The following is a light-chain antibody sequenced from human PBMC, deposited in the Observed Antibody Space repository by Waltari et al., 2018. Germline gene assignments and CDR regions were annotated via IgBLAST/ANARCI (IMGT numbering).Light chain of an antibody. CDR2: DDS. Sequence: YVLTQPPSVSVAPGQTARLTCGGYNIGGKSVHWYQQKPGQAPVLVVYDDSARPSGIPERFSGSNSGNMATLTITRVEAGDEADYYCQVWHHTNDQEGVFGGGTTLTV. CDR1: NIGGKS. J-gene: IGLJ3*02. CDR3: QVWHHTNDQEGV. V-gene: IGLV3-21*02.